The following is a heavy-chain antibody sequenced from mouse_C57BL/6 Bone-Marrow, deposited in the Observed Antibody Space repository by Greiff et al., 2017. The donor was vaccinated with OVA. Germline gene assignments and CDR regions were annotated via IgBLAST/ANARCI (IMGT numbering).Heavy chain of an antibody. V-gene: IGHV1-18*01. D-gene: IGHD1-1*01. CDR3: ARTYYYGSSFYWYFDV. CDR2: INPNNGGT. J-gene: IGHJ1*03. Sequence: DVQLQESGPELVKPGASVKIPCKASGYTFTDYNMDWVKQSHGKSLEWIGDINPNNGGTIYNQKFKGKATLTVDKSSSTAYMELRSLTSEDTAVYYCARTYYYGSSFYWYFDVWGTGTTVTVSS. CDR1: GYTFTDYN.